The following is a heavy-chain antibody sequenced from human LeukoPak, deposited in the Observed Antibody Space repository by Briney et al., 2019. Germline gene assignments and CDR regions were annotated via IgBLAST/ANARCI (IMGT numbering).Heavy chain of an antibody. J-gene: IGHJ4*02. V-gene: IGHV3-30-3*01. CDR3: AREAQWLLRTFDY. CDR1: GFTFSSYA. Sequence: GGSLRLSCAASGFTFSSYAMHWVRQAPGKGLEWVAVISYDGSNKYYADSVKGRITISRDNSKNTLYLQMNSLRAEDTAVYYCAREAQWLLRTFDYWGQGTLVTVSS. CDR2: ISYDGSNK. D-gene: IGHD3-22*01.